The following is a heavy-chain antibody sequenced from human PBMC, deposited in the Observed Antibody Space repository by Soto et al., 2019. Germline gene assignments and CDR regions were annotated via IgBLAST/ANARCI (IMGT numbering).Heavy chain of an antibody. CDR2: VSGSGGTS. J-gene: IGHJ4*02. CDR1: GFTFSSYA. CDR3: AKAQAVYCTSGVCPSDY. D-gene: IGHD2-8*01. Sequence: GGSLRLSCAASGFTFSSYAVSWVRQAPGKGLEWVSAVSGSGGTSYYTDSVKGRFTISRDNSKNTLYLQMNSLRAEDTAVYYCAKAQAVYCTSGVCPSDYWGQGTLVTVSS. V-gene: IGHV3-23*01.